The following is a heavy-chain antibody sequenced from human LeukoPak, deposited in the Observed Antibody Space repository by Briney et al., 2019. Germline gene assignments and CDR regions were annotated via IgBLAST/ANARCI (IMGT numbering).Heavy chain of an antibody. D-gene: IGHD3-10*01. CDR1: GGSISSGGYY. CDR2: IYTTGST. Sequence: ASQTLSLTCTVPGGSISSGGYYWRWIRQPAGKGLEWIGRIYTTGSTNYNPSLKSRVTMSVDTSKNQFSLKLSSVTAADTAVYYCARLTNYGSGSWFDYWGQGTLVPVSS. J-gene: IGHJ4*02. V-gene: IGHV4-61*02. CDR3: ARLTNYGSGSWFDY.